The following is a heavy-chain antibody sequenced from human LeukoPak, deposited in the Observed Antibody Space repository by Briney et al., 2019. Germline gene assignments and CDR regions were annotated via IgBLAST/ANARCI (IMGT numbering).Heavy chain of an antibody. Sequence: PGGSLRLSCAASGFTFSSYAMHWVRQAPGKGLEWVAVISYDGSNKYYADSVKGRFSISRDNSKSTLSLQMNNLRAEDTAVYFCSGYYSDTTGYRYWGQGTLVTVSS. V-gene: IGHV3-30*04. CDR2: ISYDGSNK. J-gene: IGHJ4*02. CDR1: GFTFSSYA. D-gene: IGHD3-22*01. CDR3: SGYYSDTTGYRY.